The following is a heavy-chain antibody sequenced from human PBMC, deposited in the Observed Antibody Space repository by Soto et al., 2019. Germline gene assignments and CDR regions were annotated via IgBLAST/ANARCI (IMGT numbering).Heavy chain of an antibody. V-gene: IGHV3-23*01. CDR2: ISGSGGST. CDR3: AKTPRYYYDSSGYYYFDY. D-gene: IGHD3-22*01. J-gene: IGHJ4*02. CDR1: GFTFSSYA. Sequence: GGSLRLSCAASGFTFSSYAMSWVRQAPGKGLEWVSAISGSGGSTHYADSVKGRFTISRDNSKNTLYLQMNSLRAEDTAVYYCAKTPRYYYDSSGYYYFDYWGQGTLVTVSS.